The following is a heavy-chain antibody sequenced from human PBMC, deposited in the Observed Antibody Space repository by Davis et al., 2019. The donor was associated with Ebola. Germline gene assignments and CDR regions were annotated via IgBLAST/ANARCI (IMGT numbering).Heavy chain of an antibody. CDR3: ARPVVFDWLLFGDYFDY. CDR1: GFTFSSYA. Sequence: PGGSLRLSCAASGFTFSSYAMHWVRQAPGKGLEWVAVISYDGSNKYYADSVKGRFTISRDNSKNTLYLQINSLRAEDTAVYYCARPVVFDWLLFGDYFDYWGQGTLVTVSS. J-gene: IGHJ4*02. CDR2: ISYDGSNK. D-gene: IGHD3-9*01. V-gene: IGHV3-30*04.